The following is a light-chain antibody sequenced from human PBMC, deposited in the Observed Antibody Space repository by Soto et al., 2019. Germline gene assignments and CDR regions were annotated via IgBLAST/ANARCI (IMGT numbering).Light chain of an antibody. Sequence: QPVLTQPPSASGSPGQNVTISCSGSSANLARNSVNWYQQFPGMAPKLLIHKTDQRPSGVPDRFFGSKSGTSASLAITGLQSEDEGDYYCASWDDSLNIWVFGGGTKLTVL. CDR3: ASWDDSLNIWV. J-gene: IGLJ3*02. V-gene: IGLV1-44*01. CDR1: SANLARNS. CDR2: KTD.